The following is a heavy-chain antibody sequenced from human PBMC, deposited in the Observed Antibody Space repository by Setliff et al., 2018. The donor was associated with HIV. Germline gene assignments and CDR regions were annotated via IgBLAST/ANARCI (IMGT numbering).Heavy chain of an antibody. J-gene: IGHJ6*03. CDR3: ARCGAGEWHLYMDV. D-gene: IGHD3-16*01. CDR1: GGTFSSYT. Sequence: SVKVSCKASGGTFSSYTINWVRQAPGQGLEWMGRSIPILGIGNDEQAQKFKGRVTFTADKSTSTVYMELSSLRSEDTAVYYCARCGAGEWHLYMDVWGKGNAVTVSS. CDR2: SIPILGIG. V-gene: IGHV1-69*02.